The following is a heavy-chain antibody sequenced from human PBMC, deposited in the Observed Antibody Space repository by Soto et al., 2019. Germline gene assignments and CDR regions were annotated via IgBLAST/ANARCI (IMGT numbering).Heavy chain of an antibody. V-gene: IGHV5-51*01. J-gene: IGHJ6*02. CDR1: GYSFTSYW. CDR2: IYPGDSDT. Sequence: PGESLKISCKGSGYSFTSYWIGWVRQMPGKGLEWMGIIYPGDSDTRYSPSFQGQVTISADKSISTAYLQWSSLKASDTAMYYCARHVPVPRLQTGYYYGMDVWGQGTTVTVSS. CDR3: ARHVPVPRLQTGYYYGMDV. D-gene: IGHD4-4*01.